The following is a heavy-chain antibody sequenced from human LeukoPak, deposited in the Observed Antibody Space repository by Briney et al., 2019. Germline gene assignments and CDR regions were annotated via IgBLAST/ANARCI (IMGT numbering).Heavy chain of an antibody. Sequence: PGGSLRLSCAASGFTFSSYSMNWVRQAPGEGLEWVLYIDSGSSTIYYADSVQGRFTVSRDNAKNSLYLQMNSLRAEDTAVYYCARYQYSSGRIFDCWGQGTLVTVSS. CDR1: GFTFSSYS. CDR3: ARYQYSSGRIFDC. V-gene: IGHV3-48*01. D-gene: IGHD6-19*01. J-gene: IGHJ4*02. CDR2: IDSGSSTI.